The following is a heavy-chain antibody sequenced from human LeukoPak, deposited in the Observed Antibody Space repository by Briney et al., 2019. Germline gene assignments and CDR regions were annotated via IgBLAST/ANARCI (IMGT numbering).Heavy chain of an antibody. CDR2: ISSSSSTI. V-gene: IGHV3-48*01. J-gene: IGHJ3*02. Sequence: GGSLRLSCSASGFTISSYWMHWVRQAPGKGLEWVSYISSSSSTIYYADSVKGRFTISRDNAKNSLYLQMNSLRAEDTAVYYCARDLRFLEWLSSDAFDIWGQGTMVTVSS. D-gene: IGHD3-3*01. CDR3: ARDLRFLEWLSSDAFDI. CDR1: GFTISSYW.